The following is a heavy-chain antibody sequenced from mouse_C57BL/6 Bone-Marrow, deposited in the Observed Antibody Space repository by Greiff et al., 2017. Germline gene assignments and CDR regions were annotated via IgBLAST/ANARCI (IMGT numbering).Heavy chain of an antibody. Sequence: VQGVESDAELVKPGASVKISCKVSGYTFTDHTIHWMKQRPEQGLEWIGYIYPRDGSTKYNEKFKGKATLTADKSSSTAYMQLNSLTSEDSAVYFCAQYYGSRGRDYFDYWGQGTTLTVSS. V-gene: IGHV1-78*01. CDR1: GYTFTDHT. D-gene: IGHD1-1*01. CDR2: IYPRDGST. CDR3: AQYYGSRGRDYFDY. J-gene: IGHJ2*01.